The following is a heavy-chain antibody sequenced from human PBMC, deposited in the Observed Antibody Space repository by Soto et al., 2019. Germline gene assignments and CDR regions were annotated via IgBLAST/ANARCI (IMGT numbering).Heavy chain of an antibody. CDR3: ARALAAAGPFDY. V-gene: IGHV1-18*04. Sequence: ASVKVSCKASGYTFTSYGISWVREAPGQGLEWMGWISAYNGNTNYAQKLQGRVTMTTDTSTSTAYMELRSLRSDDTAVYYCARALAAAGPFDYWGQGTLVTVSS. CDR2: ISAYNGNT. CDR1: GYTFTSYG. J-gene: IGHJ4*02. D-gene: IGHD6-13*01.